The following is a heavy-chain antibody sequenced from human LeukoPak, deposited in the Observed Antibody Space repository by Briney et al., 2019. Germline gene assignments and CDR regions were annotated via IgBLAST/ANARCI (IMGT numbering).Heavy chain of an antibody. Sequence: GGSLRLSCTASGFTFSSYWLNWVRQAPGKGLEWVGNIRQDDSEKNYVDSVKGRFTISRDNAKNSLYLQMNSLRAEDTAVYYCARDVEGSGSYYSPWGQGTRVTVSS. CDR2: IRQDDSEK. CDR3: ARDVEGSGSYYSP. V-gene: IGHV3-7*01. CDR1: GFTFSSYW. J-gene: IGHJ4*02. D-gene: IGHD3-10*01.